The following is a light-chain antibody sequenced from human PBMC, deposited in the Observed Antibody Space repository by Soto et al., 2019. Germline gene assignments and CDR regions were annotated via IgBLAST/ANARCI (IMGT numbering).Light chain of an antibody. Sequence: DIRMNQSPASLSASVGDRVTITCRASQSISSYLNWYQQKPGKAPKLLIYAASSLQSGVPSRFSGSGSGTDFTLTISSLQPEDFATYYCQQSESTLTFGQGTRLEI. CDR2: AAS. V-gene: IGKV1-39*01. J-gene: IGKJ5*01. CDR3: QQSESTLT. CDR1: QSISSY.